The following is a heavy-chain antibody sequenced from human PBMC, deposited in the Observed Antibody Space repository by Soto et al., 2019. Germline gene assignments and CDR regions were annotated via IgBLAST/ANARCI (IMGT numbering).Heavy chain of an antibody. Sequence: PSETLSLTCTVSGDSIIRGFYYFICIRQHPGKGLEWIGNIYHTGSTDFNPSLKSRLTISIDTSQNQFSLQLTSMTAADTAVYYCARAPPGPAPRWGVWGHGTTVTVS. CDR3: ARAPPGPAPRWGV. CDR1: GDSIIRGFYY. CDR2: IYHTGST. V-gene: IGHV4-30-4*01. J-gene: IGHJ6*02. D-gene: IGHD3-16*01.